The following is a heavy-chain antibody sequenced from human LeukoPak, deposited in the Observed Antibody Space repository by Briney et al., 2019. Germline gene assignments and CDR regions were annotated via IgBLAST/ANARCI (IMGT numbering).Heavy chain of an antibody. D-gene: IGHD2-8*02. J-gene: IGHJ4*02. Sequence: SETLSLTCTVSSDSISGYYWSWIRQPPGKGLEWIGEINHSGSTNYNPSLKSRVTISVDTSKNQFSLKLSSVTAADTAVYYCARGGTRGPYGIDYWGQGTLVTVSS. CDR3: ARGGTRGPYGIDY. V-gene: IGHV4-34*01. CDR1: SDSISGYY. CDR2: INHSGST.